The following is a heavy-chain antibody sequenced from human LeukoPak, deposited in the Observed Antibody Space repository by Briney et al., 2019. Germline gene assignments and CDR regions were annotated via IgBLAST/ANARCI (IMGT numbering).Heavy chain of an antibody. Sequence: GGSLRLSCAASGFTFDDYAMHWVRQAPGKGLEWVSGISRNSGSIGYADSVKGRFTISRDNAKNSLYLQMNSLRAEDTALYYCAKGEVGATPGAFDYWGQGTLVTVSS. D-gene: IGHD1-26*01. CDR2: ISRNSGSI. V-gene: IGHV3-9*01. CDR3: AKGEVGATPGAFDY. CDR1: GFTFDDYA. J-gene: IGHJ4*02.